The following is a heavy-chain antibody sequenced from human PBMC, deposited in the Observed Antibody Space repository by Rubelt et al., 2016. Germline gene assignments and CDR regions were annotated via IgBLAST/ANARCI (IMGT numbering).Heavy chain of an antibody. J-gene: IGHJ6*02. CDR1: GGSFSGYY. Sequence: QVQLQQWGAGLLKPSETLSLTCAVYGGSFSGYYWSWIRQPPGKGLEWIGEINHSGSTNSNPSLKSRVTISVDTSKNQFSLKRSSVTAADTAVYYCARGRRGSSSWLGRDYYGMDVWGQGTTVTVSS. CDR3: ARGRRGSSSWLGRDYYGMDV. D-gene: IGHD6-13*01. CDR2: INHSGST. V-gene: IGHV4-34*01.